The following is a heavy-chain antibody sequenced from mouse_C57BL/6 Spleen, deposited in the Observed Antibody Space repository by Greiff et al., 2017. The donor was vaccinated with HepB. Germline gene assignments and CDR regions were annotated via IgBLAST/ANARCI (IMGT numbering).Heavy chain of an antibody. CDR1: GFTFSDYG. D-gene: IGHD3-2*02. CDR3: ARGVDGQLRLRGAIDY. Sequence: EVKLVESGGGLVKPGGSLKLSCAASGFTFSDYGMHWVRQAPEKGLEWVAYISSGSSTIYYADTVKGRFTISRDNAKNTLFLQMTSLRSEDTAMYYCARGVDGQLRLRGAIDYWGQGTSVTVSS. CDR2: ISSGSSTI. J-gene: IGHJ4*01. V-gene: IGHV5-17*01.